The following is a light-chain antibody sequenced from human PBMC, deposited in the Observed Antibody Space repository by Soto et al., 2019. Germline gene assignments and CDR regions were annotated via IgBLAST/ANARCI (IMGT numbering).Light chain of an antibody. Sequence: EIVLTQSPATLSLSPGERATLSCGASQSVSSYLAWYQQKPGQAPRLLIYDASNRATGIPARFSGSGSGTDFTLAISRLEPEDFAVYYCQQYGSSLWTFGQGTKVDIK. V-gene: IGKV3D-20*01. CDR1: QSVSSY. CDR2: DAS. CDR3: QQYGSSLWT. J-gene: IGKJ1*01.